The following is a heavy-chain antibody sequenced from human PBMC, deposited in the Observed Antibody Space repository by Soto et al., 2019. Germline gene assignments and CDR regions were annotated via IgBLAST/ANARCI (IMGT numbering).Heavy chain of an antibody. CDR3: ARAGYCSSTSCSYYYYGMDV. V-gene: IGHV4-4*02. Sequence: QVQLQESGPGLVKPSGTLSLTCAVSGGSISSSNWWSWVRQPPGKGLEWIGEIYHSGSTNYKPSLKSRVTISVDKSKNQFSLKLSSVTAADTAVYYCARAGYCSSTSCSYYYYGMDVWGQGTTVTVSS. J-gene: IGHJ6*02. CDR1: GGSISSSNW. D-gene: IGHD2-2*01. CDR2: IYHSGST.